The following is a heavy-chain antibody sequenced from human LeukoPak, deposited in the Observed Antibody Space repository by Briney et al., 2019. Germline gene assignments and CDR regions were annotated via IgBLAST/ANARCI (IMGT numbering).Heavy chain of an antibody. Sequence: PSETLSLTCTVSGGSISSSSYYWGWIRQPPGKGLEWIGSIYCSGGTYYNPSLKSRVTISVDTSKNQFSLKLSSVTAADTAVYYCARDRFYGSGSEFQHWGQGTLVTVSS. V-gene: IGHV4-39*07. CDR2: IYCSGGT. CDR1: GGSISSSSYY. D-gene: IGHD3-10*01. J-gene: IGHJ1*01. CDR3: ARDRFYGSGSEFQH.